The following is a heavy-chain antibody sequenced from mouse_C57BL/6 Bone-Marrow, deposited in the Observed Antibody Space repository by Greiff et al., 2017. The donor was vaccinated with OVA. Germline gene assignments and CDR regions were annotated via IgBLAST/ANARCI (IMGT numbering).Heavy chain of an antibody. J-gene: IGHJ4*01. Sequence: EVQLVESGGDLVKPGGSLKLSCAASGFTFSSYGMSWVRQTPDKRLEWVATISSGGSYTYYPDSVKGRFTISRDNAKNTLYLHMSSLKSEDTAMYYCARHGNYFDAMDYWGQGTSVTVSS. D-gene: IGHD2-1*01. V-gene: IGHV5-6*01. CDR1: GFTFSSYG. CDR3: ARHGNYFDAMDY. CDR2: ISSGGSYT.